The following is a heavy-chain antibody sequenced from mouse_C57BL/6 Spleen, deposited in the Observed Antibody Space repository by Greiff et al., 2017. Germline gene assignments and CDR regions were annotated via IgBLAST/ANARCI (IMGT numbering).Heavy chain of an antibody. J-gene: IGHJ2*01. CDR3: ARSDY. Sequence: VQLQQPGAELVRPGTSVKLSCKASGYTFTSYWMHWVKQRPGQGLEWIGVIDPSDSYTNYNQKFKGKATLTVDTSSSTAYMQLSSLTSEDSAVYYCARSDYWGQGTTLTGSS. CDR2: IDPSDSYT. CDR1: GYTFTSYW. V-gene: IGHV1-59*01.